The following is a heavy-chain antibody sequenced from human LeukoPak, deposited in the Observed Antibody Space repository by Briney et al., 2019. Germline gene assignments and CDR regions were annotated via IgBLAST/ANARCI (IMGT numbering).Heavy chain of an antibody. Sequence: GASVKVSCKASGYTFTSYYMHWVRQAPGQGLEWMGIINPSGGSTSYAQKFQGRVTMTRDMSTSTVYMELSSLRSEDTAVYYCARPPYYYDSSGFGAFDIWGQGTMVTVSS. J-gene: IGHJ3*02. CDR2: INPSGGST. CDR1: GYTFTSYY. CDR3: ARPPYYYDSSGFGAFDI. V-gene: IGHV1-46*01. D-gene: IGHD3-22*01.